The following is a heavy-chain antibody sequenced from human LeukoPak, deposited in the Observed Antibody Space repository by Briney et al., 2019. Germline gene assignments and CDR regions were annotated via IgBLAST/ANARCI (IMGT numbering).Heavy chain of an antibody. D-gene: IGHD6-19*01. CDR3: ARDPSGWFYFDY. J-gene: IGHJ4*02. V-gene: IGHV3-23*01. Sequence: PGGSLRLSCAASGFTLSSYTTNWVRQAPGKGLEWVSAISGSGGSTYYADSVKGRFTISRDNSKNTLYLQMNSLRAEDTAVYSCARDPSGWFYFDYWGQGTLVTVSS. CDR2: ISGSGGST. CDR1: GFTLSSYT.